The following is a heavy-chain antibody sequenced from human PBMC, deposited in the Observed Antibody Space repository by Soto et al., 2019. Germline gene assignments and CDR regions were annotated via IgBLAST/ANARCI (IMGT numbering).Heavy chain of an antibody. CDR3: SRGRVRIVARPQNWFDP. V-gene: IGHV6-1*01. CDR2: TYYRSKWYS. CDR1: GDSASSNSAA. Sequence: PSQTLSLTCALSGDSASSNSAAWNWIRQSPSRGLEWLGRTYYRSKWYSDYAVSLRGRITINPDTSKNQFSLQLNSVTPEDTAVYYYSRGRVRIVARPQNWFDPWGHGTLVTVSS. D-gene: IGHD6-6*01. J-gene: IGHJ5*02.